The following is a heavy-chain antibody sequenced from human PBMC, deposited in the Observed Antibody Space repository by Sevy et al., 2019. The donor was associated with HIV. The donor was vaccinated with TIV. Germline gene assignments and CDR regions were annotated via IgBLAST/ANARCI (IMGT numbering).Heavy chain of an antibody. Sequence: SETLSLTCTVSGGSMSSYFWSWIRQPPGKGLEWIGYIYYTGTTNYNPSLKSRLTMSLDTSKNRFSLKQCAVTAADTAVYYCARESMLRARVFASWGQGTLVTVS. D-gene: IGHD3-16*01. V-gene: IGHV4-59*01. CDR1: GGSMSSYF. CDR3: ARESMLRARVFAS. J-gene: IGHJ4*02. CDR2: IYYTGTT.